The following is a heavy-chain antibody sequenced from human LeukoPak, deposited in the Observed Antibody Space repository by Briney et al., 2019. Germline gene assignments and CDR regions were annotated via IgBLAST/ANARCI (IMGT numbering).Heavy chain of an antibody. J-gene: IGHJ4*02. Sequence: PSETLSLTCAVSGGSISSGGYSWSWIRQPPGKGLEWIGYIYHSGSTYYNPSLKSRVTISVDRSKNQFSLKLSSVTAADTAVYYCARLPDSSGYFGYWGQGTLVTVSS. CDR1: GGSISSGGYS. CDR3: ARLPDSSGYFGY. V-gene: IGHV4-30-2*01. CDR2: IYHSGST. D-gene: IGHD3-22*01.